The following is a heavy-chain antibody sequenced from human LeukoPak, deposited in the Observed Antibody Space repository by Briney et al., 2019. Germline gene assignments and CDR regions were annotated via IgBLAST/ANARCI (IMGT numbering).Heavy chain of an antibody. J-gene: IGHJ6*03. D-gene: IGHD2-15*01. CDR2: IYYSGST. V-gene: IGHV4-59*01. CDR1: GGSISSYY. Sequence: PSETLSLTCTVSGGSISSYYWSWIRQPPGKGLEWIGYIYYSGSTNYNPSLKSRVTISVDTSKNQFSLKLSSVTAADTAVYYCARVGYCSGGSRRPYYYYMDVRGKGTTVTVSS. CDR3: ARVGYCSGGSRRPYYYYMDV.